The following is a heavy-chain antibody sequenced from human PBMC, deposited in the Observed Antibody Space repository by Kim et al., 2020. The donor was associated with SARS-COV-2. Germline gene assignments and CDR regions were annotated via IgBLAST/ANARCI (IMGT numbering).Heavy chain of an antibody. Sequence: QKFQGRVTITADESTSTAYMELSSLRSEDTAVYYCARTALGYGDYEYFQHWGQGTLVTVSS. D-gene: IGHD4-17*01. J-gene: IGHJ1*01. V-gene: IGHV1-69*01. CDR3: ARTALGYGDYEYFQH.